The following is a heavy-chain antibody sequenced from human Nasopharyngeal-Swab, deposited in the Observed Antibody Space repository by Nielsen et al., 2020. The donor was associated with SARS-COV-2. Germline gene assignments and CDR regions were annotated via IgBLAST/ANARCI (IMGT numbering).Heavy chain of an antibody. CDR1: GFTFSSYD. V-gene: IGHV3-13*05. J-gene: IGHJ4*02. CDR2: IGTVGGP. Sequence: GGSLRLSCEASGFTFSSYDMHWVRQATGKGLEWVSAIGTVGGPYYPGSVRGRFTISRENAKNSLYLQMNSLRAGDTAVYYCARGNSAGYYFDYWGQGTLVTVSS. D-gene: IGHD3-10*01. CDR3: ARGNSAGYYFDY.